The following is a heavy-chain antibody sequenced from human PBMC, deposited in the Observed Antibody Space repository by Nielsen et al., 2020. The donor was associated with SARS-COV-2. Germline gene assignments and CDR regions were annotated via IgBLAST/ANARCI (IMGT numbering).Heavy chain of an antibody. Sequence: GESLKISCAASGFTFSSYSMNCVRQAPGKGLEWVSYISSSSSTIYYADSVKGRFTISRDNAENSLYLQMNSLRAEDTAVYYCARNRQLSGYYYYMDVWGKGTTVTVSS. CDR2: ISSSSSTI. J-gene: IGHJ6*03. V-gene: IGHV3-48*04. CDR1: GFTFSSYS. CDR3: ARNRQLSGYYYYMDV. D-gene: IGHD6-13*01.